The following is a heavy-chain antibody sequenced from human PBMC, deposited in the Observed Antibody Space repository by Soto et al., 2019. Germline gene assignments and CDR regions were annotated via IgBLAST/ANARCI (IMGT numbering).Heavy chain of an antibody. D-gene: IGHD1-26*01. CDR3: ARELRYSGSYYAGWFDP. J-gene: IGHJ5*02. CDR1: GGTFSSYA. CDR2: IIPIFGTA. Sequence: QVQLVQSGAKVKKPGSSVKVSCKASGGTFSSYAISWVRQAPGQGLEWMGGIIPIFGTANYAQKFQGRVTITADESTSTAYMELSSLRSEDTAVYYCARELRYSGSYYAGWFDPWGQGTLVTVSS. V-gene: IGHV1-69*12.